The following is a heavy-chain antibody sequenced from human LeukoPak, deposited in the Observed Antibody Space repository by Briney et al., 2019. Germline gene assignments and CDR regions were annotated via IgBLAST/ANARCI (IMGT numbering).Heavy chain of an antibody. CDR1: GYTLTELS. Sequence: PWASVKVSCKVSGYTLTELSMHWVRQAPGKGLEWMGGFDPEDGETIYAQKFQGRVTMTEDTSTDTAYMELSSLRSEDTAVYYCATLVGAKQVVDYWGQGTLVTVSS. V-gene: IGHV1-24*01. CDR3: ATLVGAKQVVDY. J-gene: IGHJ4*02. CDR2: FDPEDGET. D-gene: IGHD1-26*01.